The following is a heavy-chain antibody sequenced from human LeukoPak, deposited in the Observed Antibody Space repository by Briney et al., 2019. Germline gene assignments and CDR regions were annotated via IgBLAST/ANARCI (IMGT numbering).Heavy chain of an antibody. CDR2: ISSSSSYI. Sequence: PGGSLRLSCAATGFTFSSYAMSWVRQAPGKGLEWVSSISSSSSYIYYADSVKGRFTISRDNAKNSLYLQMNSLRAEDTAVYYCATSHRPGIAVAASFDYWGQGTLVTVSS. CDR3: ATSHRPGIAVAASFDY. D-gene: IGHD6-19*01. CDR1: GFTFSSYA. V-gene: IGHV3-21*01. J-gene: IGHJ4*02.